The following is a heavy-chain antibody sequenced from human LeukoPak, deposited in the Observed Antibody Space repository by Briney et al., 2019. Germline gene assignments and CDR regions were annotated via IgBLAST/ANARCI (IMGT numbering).Heavy chain of an antibody. V-gene: IGHV4-59*01. CDR3: ARHPSSSWPPFDY. CDR2: IYYSGST. CDR1: GGSISSYY. Sequence: PSETLSLTCTVSGGSISSYYWSWIRQPPGKGLEWIGYIYYSGSTNYNPSLKSRVTISVDTSKNQFSLKLSSVTAADTAVYYCARHPSSSWPPFDYWGQGTLVNVSS. D-gene: IGHD6-13*01. J-gene: IGHJ4*02.